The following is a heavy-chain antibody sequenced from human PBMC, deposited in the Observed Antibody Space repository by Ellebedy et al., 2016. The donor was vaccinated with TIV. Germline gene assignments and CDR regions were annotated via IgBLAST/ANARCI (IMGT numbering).Heavy chain of an antibody. Sequence: PGGSLRLSCAASGFTFGNHAIHWVRQAPGKGLEWVSVIYSGGSTYYADSVKGRFTISRDNSKNTLYLQMNSLRAEDTAVYYCARGYSSSWYESYYGMDVWGQGTTVTVSS. D-gene: IGHD6-13*01. CDR2: IYSGGST. J-gene: IGHJ6*02. CDR1: GFTFGNHA. CDR3: ARGYSSSWYESYYGMDV. V-gene: IGHV3-53*01.